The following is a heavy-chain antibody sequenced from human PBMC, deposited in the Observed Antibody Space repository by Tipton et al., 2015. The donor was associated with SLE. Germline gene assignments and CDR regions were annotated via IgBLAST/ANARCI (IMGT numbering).Heavy chain of an antibody. V-gene: IGHV3-33*08. CDR2: IWYDGSNK. D-gene: IGHD3-10*01. CDR3: ARGRLWLEN. J-gene: IGHJ4*02. Sequence: SLRLSCAASGFTFSDYYMSWIRQAPGKGLEWVAVIWYDGSNKYYADSVKGRFTISRDNSKNTLYLQMNSLRTEDTAVYYCARGRLWLENWGQGTLVTVSS. CDR1: GFTFSDYY.